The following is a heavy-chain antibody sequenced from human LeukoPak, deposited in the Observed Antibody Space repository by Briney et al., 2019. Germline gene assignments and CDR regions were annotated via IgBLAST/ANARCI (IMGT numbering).Heavy chain of an antibody. V-gene: IGHV3-23*01. CDR2: ISGSGGST. CDR3: AKLPHGNYYDSSGHFDY. CDR1: GFTFSSYA. J-gene: IGHJ4*02. D-gene: IGHD3-22*01. Sequence: GGSLRLSCAASGFTFSSYAMSWVRQAPGKGLEWVSAISGSGGSTYYADSVKGRFTISRDNSKNTLYLQMNSLRAEDTAVYYCAKLPHGNYYDSSGHFDYWGQGTLVTVSS.